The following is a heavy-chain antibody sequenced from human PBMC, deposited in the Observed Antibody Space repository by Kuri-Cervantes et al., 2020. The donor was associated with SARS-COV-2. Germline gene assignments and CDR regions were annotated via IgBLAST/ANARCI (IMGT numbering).Heavy chain of an antibody. CDR1: GFTFSSYS. Sequence: LSLTCAASGFTFSSYSMNWVRQAPGKGLEWVSSISSSSSYIYYADSVKGRFTISRDNAKNSLYLQMNSLRGEDTAVYYCVRVAGEGPVYYYYMDVWGKGTTVTVSS. CDR2: ISSSSSYI. J-gene: IGHJ6*03. CDR3: VRVAGEGPVYYYYMDV. V-gene: IGHV3-21*01.